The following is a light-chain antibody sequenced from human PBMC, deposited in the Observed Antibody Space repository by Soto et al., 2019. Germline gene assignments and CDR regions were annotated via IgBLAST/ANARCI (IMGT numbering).Light chain of an antibody. J-gene: IGLJ1*01. V-gene: IGLV3-25*02. CDR3: QSSDHTGNYYL. Sequence: SYELTQTPSVSVSPGQTARISCSGDELSKQYVYWYQQKPGQAPVLVIYKDTERASGIPERFSASSSGTTVTLTISGVRAEDEADYYCQSSDHTGNYYLFGTGTKVTAL. CDR1: ELSKQY. CDR2: KDT.